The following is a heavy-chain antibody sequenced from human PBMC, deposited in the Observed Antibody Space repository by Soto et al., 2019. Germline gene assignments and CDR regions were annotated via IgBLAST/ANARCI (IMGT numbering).Heavy chain of an antibody. CDR3: TTERCTGTNCYVKNAFDS. V-gene: IGHV3-15*01. Sequence: GGSLRLSCAASVFTFNDAWMTWVRQAPGKGLEWVGRIKTKTDGGTTDYAAPVKGRFTISRDDSKNTVYLQMNSLKIEDTGVYYCTTERCTGTNCYVKNAFDSWGQGTMVTVSS. D-gene: IGHD2-2*01. CDR1: VFTFNDAW. CDR2: IKTKTDGGTT. J-gene: IGHJ3*02.